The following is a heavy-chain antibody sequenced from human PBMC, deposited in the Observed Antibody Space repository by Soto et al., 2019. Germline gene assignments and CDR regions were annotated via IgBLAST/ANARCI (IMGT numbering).Heavy chain of an antibody. CDR2: ISYDGSNK. D-gene: IGHD6-13*01. Sequence: GGSLRLSCAASGFTFSSYAMHWVRQAPGKGLEWVAVISYDGSNKYYADSVKGRFTISRDNSKNTLYLQMNSLRAEDTAVYYCATYPNPTIEAAGKAPDYWGQGTLVTVSS. J-gene: IGHJ4*02. CDR1: GFTFSSYA. V-gene: IGHV3-30-3*01. CDR3: ATYPNPTIEAAGKAPDY.